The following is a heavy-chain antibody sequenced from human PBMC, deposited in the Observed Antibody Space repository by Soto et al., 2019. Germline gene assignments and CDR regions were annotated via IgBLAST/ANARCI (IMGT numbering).Heavy chain of an antibody. V-gene: IGHV3-30*03. J-gene: IGHJ6*02. CDR2: ISNDGTTE. Sequence: GSLRLSCAASGFALSGYGMHWVRQAPGKGLEWAAAISNDGTTEAYADSVKGRITIARDKSENKLYLQMNSLRPGDTAVYYCARAHYDFWTGGDQHYCYGLDAWGLG. D-gene: IGHD3-3*01. CDR3: ARAHYDFWTGGDQHYCYGLDA. CDR1: GFALSGYG.